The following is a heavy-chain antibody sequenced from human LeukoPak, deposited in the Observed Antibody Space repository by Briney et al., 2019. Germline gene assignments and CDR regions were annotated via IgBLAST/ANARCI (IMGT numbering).Heavy chain of an antibody. CDR2: IYYSGST. V-gene: IGHV4-59*01. Sequence: SETLSLTCTVSGGSISSYYWSWIRQRPGKGLEWIGYIYYSGSTNYNPSLKSRVTISVDTSKNQFSLKLSSVTAADTAVYYCAKSGSCTNGVCYTPNWFDPWGQGTLVTVSS. CDR1: GGSISSYY. CDR3: AKSGSCTNGVCYTPNWFDP. J-gene: IGHJ5*02. D-gene: IGHD2-8*01.